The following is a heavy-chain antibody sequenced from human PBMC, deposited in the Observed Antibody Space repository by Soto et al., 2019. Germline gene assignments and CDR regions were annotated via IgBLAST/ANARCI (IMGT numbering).Heavy chain of an antibody. CDR1: GGTFSSYA. Sequence: SVKVSCKASGGTFSSYAISWVRQAPGQGLEWMGGIIPIFGTANYAQKFQGRVTITADESTSTAYMELSSLRSDDTAVYYCARGVCLGDLSLRYWGQGTQVTVSS. V-gene: IGHV1-69*13. CDR3: ARGVCLGDLSLRY. J-gene: IGHJ4*02. CDR2: IIPIFGTA. D-gene: IGHD3-16*02.